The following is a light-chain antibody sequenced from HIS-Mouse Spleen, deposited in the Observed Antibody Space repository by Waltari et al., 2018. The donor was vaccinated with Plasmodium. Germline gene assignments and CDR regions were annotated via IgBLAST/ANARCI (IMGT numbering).Light chain of an antibody. CDR3: QQYNSYLP. CDR2: KAS. CDR1: QSISSW. V-gene: IGKV1-5*03. Sequence: DIQMTQSPSTLSASVGDRVTITCRASQSISSWLAWYQQKPGKAAKLLISKASSLERGVPSRFSGSGSGTEFTLTCTSPQPDDCVTCDCQQYNSYLPVGGGTKVAIK. J-gene: IGKJ4*01.